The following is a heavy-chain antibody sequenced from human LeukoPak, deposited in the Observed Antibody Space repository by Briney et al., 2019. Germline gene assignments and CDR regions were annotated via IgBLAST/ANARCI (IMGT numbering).Heavy chain of an antibody. J-gene: IGHJ4*02. Sequence: ASVKVSCKASGYTFTGYYMHWVRQAPGQGLEWMGWINPNSGGTSFAQKFQGRVTMTRDTSISTAYMELSRLRSDDTAVYYCARVGFCRGSRCPYYFDYCGQGTLVTVSS. D-gene: IGHD2-15*01. CDR2: INPNSGGT. CDR1: GYTFTGYY. CDR3: ARVGFCRGSRCPYYFDY. V-gene: IGHV1-2*02.